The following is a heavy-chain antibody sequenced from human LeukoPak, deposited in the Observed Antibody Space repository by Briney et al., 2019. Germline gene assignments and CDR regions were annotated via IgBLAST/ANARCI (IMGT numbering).Heavy chain of an antibody. J-gene: IGHJ4*02. CDR3: ARDVYGATNFDY. D-gene: IGHD4-17*01. CDR1: GYSIGSGYF. CDR2: GSHSGST. Sequence: SETLSLTCTVSGYSIGSGYFWAWIRQPPGRGLEWIATGSHSGSTFNNPSLKSRVTISLDTSKNHFSLRLTSVTAADTAVYYCARDVYGATNFDYWGQGILVTVSS. V-gene: IGHV4-38-2*02.